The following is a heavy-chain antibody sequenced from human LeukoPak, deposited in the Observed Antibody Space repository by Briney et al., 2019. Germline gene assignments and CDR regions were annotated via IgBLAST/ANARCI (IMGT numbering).Heavy chain of an antibody. D-gene: IGHD1-26*01. CDR2: IDNRGST. CDR1: SGSISSYF. V-gene: IGHV4-59*08. CDR3: ARGGSYTPY. Sequence: SETLSLTCAVSSGSISSYFWSWIRQPPGEGLEWIGYIDNRGSTNYNPSLKSRVTISVDTSKNQFSLKLNSVTAADTAVYYCARGGSYTPYWGQGTLVTVSS. J-gene: IGHJ4*02.